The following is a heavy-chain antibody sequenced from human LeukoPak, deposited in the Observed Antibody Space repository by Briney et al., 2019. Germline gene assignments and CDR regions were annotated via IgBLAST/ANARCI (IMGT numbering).Heavy chain of an antibody. CDR2: IGKDGTGN. D-gene: IGHD2/OR15-2a*01. CDR1: GVSLSSNW. CDR3: ARDLDFYATDY. V-gene: IGHV3-7*01. J-gene: IGHJ4*02. Sequence: GGSLRLSCAASGVSLSSNWMCWVCQAPGKGLEWVANIGKDGTGNKYVDSVKGRFINSRDNAKNSVYLEMNSLRADDTAGYYCARDLDFYATDYWGQGTLVTVSS.